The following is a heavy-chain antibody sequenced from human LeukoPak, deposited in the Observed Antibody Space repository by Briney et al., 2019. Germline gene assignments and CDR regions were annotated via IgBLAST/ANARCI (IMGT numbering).Heavy chain of an antibody. CDR3: ASPAVEMATIAFDY. CDR1: GFTVSSNY. CDR2: IYSGGST. J-gene: IGHJ4*02. V-gene: IGHV3-66*01. D-gene: IGHD5-12*01. Sequence: GGSLRLSCAASGFTVSSNYMSWVRQAPGKGLEWVSVIYSGGSTYYADSVTGRFTISRDNSKNTLYLQMNSLRAEDTAVYYCASPAVEMATIAFDYWGQGTLVTVSS.